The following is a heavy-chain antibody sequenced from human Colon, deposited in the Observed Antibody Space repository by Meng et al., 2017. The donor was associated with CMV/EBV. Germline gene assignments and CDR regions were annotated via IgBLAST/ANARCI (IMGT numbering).Heavy chain of an antibody. CDR1: SSSDYD. D-gene: IGHD3-22*01. CDR2: IYYSGST. V-gene: IGHV4-30-4*01. Sequence: SSSDYDRSWIRQSPEKGLEWIGYIYYSGSTYFNPSLDSRLAISVDTSKSQFSLQLSSVTAADTAVYYCARTPGHHDSSGFYYYFDYWGPGTLVTVSS. J-gene: IGHJ4*02. CDR3: ARTPGHHDSSGFYYYFDY.